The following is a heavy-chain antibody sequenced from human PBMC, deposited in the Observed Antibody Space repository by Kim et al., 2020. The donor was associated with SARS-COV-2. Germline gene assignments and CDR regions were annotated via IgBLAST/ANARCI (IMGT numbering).Heavy chain of an antibody. D-gene: IGHD6-19*01. V-gene: IGHV3-23*01. CDR2: IIGSGGGT. CDR1: GFAFSSYG. J-gene: IGHJ4*02. Sequence: GGSLRLSCAASGFAFSSYGMSWVRQAPGKGLEWVSTIIGSGGGTNYADSVKGRFTISRDNSKNTLYLQMNSLRAEDTAIYYCAKSYSSGWFFAYWGQGTLVTVSS. CDR3: AKSYSSGWFFAY.